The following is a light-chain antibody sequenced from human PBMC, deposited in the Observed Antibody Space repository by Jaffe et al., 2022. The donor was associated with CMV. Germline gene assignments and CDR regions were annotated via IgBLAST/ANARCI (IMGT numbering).Light chain of an antibody. CDR1: SSDVGGYKY. CDR3: SSYSSNTTPVL. J-gene: IGLJ2*01. V-gene: IGLV2-14*03. Sequence: HSALTQPASVSGSPGQSITISCTGTSSDVGGYKYVSWYQQHPGKAPKLLIYDVSDRPSGVSNRFSGSKSGNTASLAISGLQSEDEADYYCSSYSSNTTPVLFGGGTKLTV. CDR2: DVS.